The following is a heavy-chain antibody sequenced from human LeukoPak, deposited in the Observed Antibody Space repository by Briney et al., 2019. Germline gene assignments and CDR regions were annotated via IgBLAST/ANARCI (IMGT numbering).Heavy chain of an antibody. CDR1: GFTFSDHY. D-gene: IGHD6-19*01. CDR3: VRTSRVPGQCGCWNFDY. J-gene: IGHJ4*02. Sequence: GGSLRLSCAASGFTFSDHYMDWVREAPGKGLEWVGRSRNKANSYSTEYAASVNGRFTASRDESKNLLYLHMNSLEIEDTAVYYCVRTSRVPGQCGCWNFDYWGQGTLVTVPS. CDR2: SRNKANSYST. V-gene: IGHV3-72*01.